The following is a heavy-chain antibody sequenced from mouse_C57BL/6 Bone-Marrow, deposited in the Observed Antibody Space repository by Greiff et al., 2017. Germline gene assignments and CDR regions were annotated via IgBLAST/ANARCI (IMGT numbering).Heavy chain of an antibody. D-gene: IGHD3-3*01. J-gene: IGHJ3*01. Sequence: EVQRVESGGGLVQPGGSLKLTCAASGFTFSDYGMAWVRQAPRKGPEWVAFISNLAYSIYYADTVTGRFTISRENAKNTLYLEMSSLRSEDTAMYYCARGGLGAYWGQGTLVTVSA. CDR3: ARGGLGAY. V-gene: IGHV5-15*04. CDR2: ISNLAYSI. CDR1: GFTFSDYG.